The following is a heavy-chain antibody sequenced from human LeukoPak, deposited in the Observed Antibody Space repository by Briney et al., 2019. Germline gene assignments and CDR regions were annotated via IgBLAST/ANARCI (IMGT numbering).Heavy chain of an antibody. CDR2: INNSGST. CDR1: GGSFSGYY. D-gene: IGHD6-13*01. V-gene: IGHV4-34*01. CDR3: ARGFSSSWYAGGAFDP. Sequence: PSETPSLTCAVYGGSFSGYYWSWIRQPPGKGLEWIGEINNSGSTNYNPSLKSRVTISVDTSKNQFSLKLSSVTAADTAVYDCARGFSSSWYAGGAFDPWGQGTLVTVSS. J-gene: IGHJ5*02.